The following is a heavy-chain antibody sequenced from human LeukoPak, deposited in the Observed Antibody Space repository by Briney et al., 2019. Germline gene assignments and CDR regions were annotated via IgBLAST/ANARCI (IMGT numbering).Heavy chain of an antibody. J-gene: IGHJ4*02. CDR1: GYTFTDYY. V-gene: IGHV1-69-2*01. Sequence: GASVKVSCKASGYTFTDYYMHWVQQAPGKGLEWMGRVDPEDGETIYAEKFQGRVTITADTSTDTAYMELRSLRSEDTAVYYCTTDDGDFSYWGQGTLVTVSS. D-gene: IGHD4-17*01. CDR3: TTDDGDFSY. CDR2: VDPEDGET.